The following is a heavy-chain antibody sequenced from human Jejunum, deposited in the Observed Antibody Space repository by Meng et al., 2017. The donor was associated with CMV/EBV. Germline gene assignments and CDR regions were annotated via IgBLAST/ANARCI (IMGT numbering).Heavy chain of an antibody. CDR3: ARNGIFFDY. V-gene: IGHV1-8*01. Sequence: QAQRVQSGAEVQQRGGSVKFSCKASGYTFTSYDINWVRQAAGQGLEWMGWTNPRSANTGSAQKFQGRLTMTMNTSIGTAYMELSSLRSEDTAVYYCARNGIFFDYWGQGALVTVSS. J-gene: IGHJ4*02. CDR1: GYTFTSYD. D-gene: IGHD1-14*01. CDR2: TNPRSANT.